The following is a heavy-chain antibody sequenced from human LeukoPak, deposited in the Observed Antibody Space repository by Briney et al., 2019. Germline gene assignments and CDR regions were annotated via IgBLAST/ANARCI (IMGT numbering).Heavy chain of an antibody. V-gene: IGHV4-61*08. Sequence: SQTLSLTCTVSGGSISSGGYYWSWIRQHPGKGLEWIGYIYYSGSTNYNPSLKSRVTISVDTPKKQFSLKLSSVTAADTAVYYCARGGPGRDYLFDYWGQGTLVTVSS. D-gene: IGHD2-15*01. CDR2: IYYSGST. J-gene: IGHJ4*02. CDR3: ARGGPGRDYLFDY. CDR1: GGSISSGGYY.